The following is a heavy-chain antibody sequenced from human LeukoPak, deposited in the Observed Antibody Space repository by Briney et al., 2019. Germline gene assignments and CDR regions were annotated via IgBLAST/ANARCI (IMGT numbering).Heavy chain of an antibody. CDR1: GFTVSSNY. CDR3: AREGSTSSGWYYFDY. CDR2: IYSGGST. Sequence: GGSLRLSCAASGFTVSSNYMSWVRQAPGKGLEWVSVIYSGGSTYYADSVKGRFTISRDNSKNTLYLQMNSLRAEDTAVYYCAREGSTSSGWYYFDYWGQGTLVTVSS. J-gene: IGHJ4*02. D-gene: IGHD6-19*01. V-gene: IGHV3-66*01.